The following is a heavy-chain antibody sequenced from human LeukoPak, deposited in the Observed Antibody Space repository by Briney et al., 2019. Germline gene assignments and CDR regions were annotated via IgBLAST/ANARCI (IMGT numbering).Heavy chain of an antibody. CDR1: GFTFRSYA. CDR2: ISGSGGST. V-gene: IGHV3-23*01. Sequence: GGSLRLSCAASGFTFRSYAMSWVRQGPGKGLEWISAISGSGGSTYYADSVKGRFTISRDKSKNTLYLQLNSLRAEDTAVEYCAKPRGSDPVGDWGQGILVTVSS. D-gene: IGHD1-26*01. J-gene: IGHJ4*02. CDR3: AKPRGSDPVGD.